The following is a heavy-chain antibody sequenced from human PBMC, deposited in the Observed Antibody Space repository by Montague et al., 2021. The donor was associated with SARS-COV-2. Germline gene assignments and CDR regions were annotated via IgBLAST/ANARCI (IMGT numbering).Heavy chain of an antibody. CDR3: ARGSPGF. CDR1: GGSFSDYP. J-gene: IGHJ4*02. D-gene: IGHD6-25*01. CDR2: IRHSGAT. Sequence: SETLSLTCAVYGGSFSDYPWTWIRQPPGKGLQWIGQIRHSGATKYNPSLESRLTISVDTSKNQFSLKLSSVTAADTAVYYCARGSPGFWGQGILVTVSS. V-gene: IGHV4-34*01.